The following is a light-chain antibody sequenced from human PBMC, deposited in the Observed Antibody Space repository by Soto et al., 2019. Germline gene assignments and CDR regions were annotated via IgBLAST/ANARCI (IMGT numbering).Light chain of an antibody. CDR3: SSYTSSTSFY. CDR1: SSDVGGYNY. CDR2: DGT. V-gene: IGLV2-14*01. Sequence: QSVLTQPASVSGSPGQPISISCTGTSSDVGGYNYVSWYQQHPGKAPKLMIYDGTNRPSGVSNRFSGSKSGNTASLTISGLQAEDEADYYCSSYTSSTSFYFGTGTKVTVL. J-gene: IGLJ1*01.